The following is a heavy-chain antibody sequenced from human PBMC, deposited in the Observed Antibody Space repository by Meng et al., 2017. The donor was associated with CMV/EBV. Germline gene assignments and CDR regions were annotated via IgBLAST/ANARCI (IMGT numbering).Heavy chain of an antibody. J-gene: IGHJ4*02. V-gene: IGHV1-2*02. CDR2: INPNSGGT. D-gene: IGHD1-7*01. CDR1: GYSFIGYY. Sequence: SCKATGYSFIGYYMHWVRQAPGQGLEWRGWINPNSGGTNLAQKFQGRVTMTRDTSISTAYMELSRLRSDDTAVYYCARVLRQTSDFDDWGQGTLVTVSS. CDR3: ARVLRQTSDFDD.